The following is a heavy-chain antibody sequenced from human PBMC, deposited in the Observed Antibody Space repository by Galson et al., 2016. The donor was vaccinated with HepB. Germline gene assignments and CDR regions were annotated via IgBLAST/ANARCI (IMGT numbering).Heavy chain of an antibody. Sequence: LRLSCAVSGFRISNNWMTWVRQSPDKGLEWVANIKPDGSEKYYVDSVKGRFTISRDNAKNSLYLKLNSLRAEDTAVYYCARDGFVASRVFDSWGQGTLVIVSS. CDR1: GFRISNNW. D-gene: IGHD2-15*01. J-gene: IGHJ4*02. CDR3: ARDGFVASRVFDS. CDR2: IKPDGSEK. V-gene: IGHV3-7*03.